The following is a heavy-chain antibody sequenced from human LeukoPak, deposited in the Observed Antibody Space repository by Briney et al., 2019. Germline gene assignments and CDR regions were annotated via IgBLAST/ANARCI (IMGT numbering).Heavy chain of an antibody. Sequence: ASVKVSCKASGYTFTGYYMHWVRQAPGQGLEWMGRINPNSGGTNYAQKFQGRVTMTGDTSISTAYMELSRLRSDDTAVYYCAREFRDGYNYQVFNYWGQGTLVTVSS. V-gene: IGHV1-2*06. J-gene: IGHJ4*02. CDR2: INPNSGGT. CDR3: AREFRDGYNYQVFNY. CDR1: GYTFTGYY. D-gene: IGHD5-24*01.